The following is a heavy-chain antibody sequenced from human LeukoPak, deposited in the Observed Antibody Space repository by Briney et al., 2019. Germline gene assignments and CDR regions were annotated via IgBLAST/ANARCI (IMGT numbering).Heavy chain of an antibody. Sequence: GGSLRLSCAASGFTFNNYAMRWVRPAPGKGLEWVSAISGSGDITHYVDSVKGRFAISRDNSKNTVYLQMNSLRAEDAAVYYCARRSSSNWHDYWGQGTLVTVSS. CDR2: ISGSGDIT. V-gene: IGHV3-23*01. CDR3: ARRSSSNWHDY. J-gene: IGHJ4*02. CDR1: GFTFNNYA. D-gene: IGHD6-13*01.